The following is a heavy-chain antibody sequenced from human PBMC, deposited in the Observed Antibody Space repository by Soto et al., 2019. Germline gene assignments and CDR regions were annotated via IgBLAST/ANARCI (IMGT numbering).Heavy chain of an antibody. V-gene: IGHV4-34*01. J-gene: IGHJ4*02. CDR1: GGSFSGYY. Sequence: SETLSLTCAVYGGSFSGYYWSWIRQPPGKGLEWIGEINHSGSTNYNPSLKSRVTISVDTPKNQFSLKLSSVTAADTAVYYCARRYGDCFDYWGQGTLVTVSS. D-gene: IGHD4-17*01. CDR2: INHSGST. CDR3: ARRYGDCFDY.